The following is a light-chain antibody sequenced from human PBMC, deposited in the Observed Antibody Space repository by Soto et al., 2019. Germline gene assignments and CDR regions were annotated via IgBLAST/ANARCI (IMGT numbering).Light chain of an antibody. J-gene: IGKJ4*01. V-gene: IGKV4-1*01. CDR1: LSVFSNSKNRNH. Sequence: DIVMTQSPDSLAVSLGERATINCTSSLSVFSNSKNRNHLSWYKQKPGQPPKLLIYWATTRESGVPDRFSGSGAATYITLTVSGLHAEDVAIYYCHQYFRSPLTFGGGTKVEVK. CDR2: WAT. CDR3: HQYFRSPLT.